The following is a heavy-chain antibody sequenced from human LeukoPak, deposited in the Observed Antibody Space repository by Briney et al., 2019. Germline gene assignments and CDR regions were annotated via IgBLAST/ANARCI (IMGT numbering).Heavy chain of an antibody. V-gene: IGHV3-30*18. Sequence: PGRSLRLSCEASGFTFSSYGMHWVRQAPGKGLEWVAVISYDGSNKYYADSVKGRFTISRDNSKNTLYLQMNSLRAEDTAVYYCAKDQDYGDYSFDYWGQGTLVTVSS. D-gene: IGHD4-17*01. J-gene: IGHJ4*02. CDR3: AKDQDYGDYSFDY. CDR1: GFTFSSYG. CDR2: ISYDGSNK.